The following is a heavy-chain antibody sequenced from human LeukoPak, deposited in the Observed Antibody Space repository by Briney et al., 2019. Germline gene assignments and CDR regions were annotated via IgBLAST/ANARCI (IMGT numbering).Heavy chain of an antibody. CDR3: ARGVISSVQRQSYYYYYMDV. Sequence: SVNVSCKAPGGTFSSYAISLVRQPPGQGREWMGGIIPIFGTANYAQKFQGRVAITTDESKSTDYMELSRLRSEETAVYYCARGVISSVQRQSYYYYYMDVWGKGTTVTVSS. CDR2: IIPIFGTA. CDR1: GGTFSSYA. J-gene: IGHJ6*03. D-gene: IGHD5-18*01. V-gene: IGHV1-69*05.